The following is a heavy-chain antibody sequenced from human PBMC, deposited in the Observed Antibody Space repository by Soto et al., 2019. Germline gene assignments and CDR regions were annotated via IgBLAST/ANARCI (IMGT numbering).Heavy chain of an antibody. CDR1: GFTFSSYA. D-gene: IGHD6-19*01. CDR2: ISGSGGST. CDR3: AKAGGIAVTGSHLDY. Sequence: EVQLLESGGGSVQPGGSLRLSGATSGFTFSSYAISWVRQAPGKGLEWVSAISGSGGSTNYADSAEGRFTISRDNSKNTLYLQMSSLRAEDTAVYYCAKAGGIAVTGSHLDYWGQGTLVTVSS. J-gene: IGHJ4*02. V-gene: IGHV3-23*01.